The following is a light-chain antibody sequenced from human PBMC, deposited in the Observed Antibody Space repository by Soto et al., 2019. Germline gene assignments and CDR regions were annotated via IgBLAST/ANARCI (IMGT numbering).Light chain of an antibody. Sequence: QSVLTQPPSASGTPGQRVTISCSGSSSNIGSNYVYWYQQLPGTAPKLLIYSNNQRPSGGPDRFSGSKSGTSASVAISGLRSEDEADYYCAAWDDSLSGRYVFGTGTKVTVL. V-gene: IGLV1-47*02. J-gene: IGLJ1*01. CDR1: SSNIGSNY. CDR2: SNN. CDR3: AAWDDSLSGRYV.